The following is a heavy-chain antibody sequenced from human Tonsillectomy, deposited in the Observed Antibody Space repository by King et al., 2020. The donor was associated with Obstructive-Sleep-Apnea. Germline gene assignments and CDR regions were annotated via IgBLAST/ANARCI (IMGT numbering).Heavy chain of an antibody. J-gene: IGHJ3*02. Sequence: EVQLVESGGGLVQPGGSLRLSCAASGFTVSSNYMNWVRQAPGKGLEWVSVVYSGGSTYYADSVKGRFTISRDNSKNTLYLQMNSLRVGDTAVYYGVGARWAGGWYHAFDIWGQGTMVTVSS. CDR3: VGARWAGGWYHAFDI. CDR2: VYSGGST. V-gene: IGHV3-66*01. CDR1: GFTVSSNY. D-gene: IGHD6-19*01.